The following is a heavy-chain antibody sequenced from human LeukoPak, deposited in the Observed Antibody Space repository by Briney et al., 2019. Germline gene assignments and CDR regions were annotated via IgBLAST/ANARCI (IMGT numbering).Heavy chain of an antibody. V-gene: IGHV1-18*01. CDR1: GYDFISYD. J-gene: IGHJ4*02. D-gene: IGHD6-13*01. Sequence: GASVKVSCKASGYDFISYDINWFRQASGQGLEWMGWISAYNGNTNYAQKLQGRVTMTTDTSTSTAYMELRSLRSDDTAVYYCARPGYSSSWSIDYWGQGTLVTVSS. CDR3: ARPGYSSSWSIDY. CDR2: ISAYNGNT.